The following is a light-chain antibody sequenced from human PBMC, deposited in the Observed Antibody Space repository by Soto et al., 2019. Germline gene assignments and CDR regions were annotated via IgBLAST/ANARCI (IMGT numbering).Light chain of an antibody. V-gene: IGLV2-23*01. CDR2: EGS. J-gene: IGLJ2*01. Sequence: QSPLTQPASVSGSPGQSSTISCTGTSSDVGSYNLVSWYQQHPGKAPKLMIYEGSKRPSGVSNRFSGSKSGNTASLTISGLQAEDEADYYCCSYAGSSIVVFGGGTKVTVL. CDR3: CSYAGSSIVV. CDR1: SSDVGSYNL.